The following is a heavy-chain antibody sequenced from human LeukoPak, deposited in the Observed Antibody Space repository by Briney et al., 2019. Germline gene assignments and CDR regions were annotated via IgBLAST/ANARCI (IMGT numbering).Heavy chain of an antibody. CDR2: ISGSGGST. D-gene: IGHD5-18*01. CDR1: GFTFSSYA. V-gene: IGHV3-23*01. Sequence: GGSLRLSCAASGFTFSSYAMSWVRQAPGKGLEWVSAISGSGGSTYYADSVKGRFTISRDNSKNTLYLQMNSLRAEDTAVYYCAKVETAVVYTAMGGYFDYWGQGTLVTVSS. J-gene: IGHJ4*02. CDR3: AKVETAVVYTAMGGYFDY.